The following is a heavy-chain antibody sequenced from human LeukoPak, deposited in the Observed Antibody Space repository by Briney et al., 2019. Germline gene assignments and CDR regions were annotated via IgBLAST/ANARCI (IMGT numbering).Heavy chain of an antibody. CDR1: GFTFSTYA. D-gene: IGHD3-10*01. J-gene: IGHJ6*02. CDR2: ISGSGGGT. V-gene: IGHV3-23*01. CDR3: AKSGGLSGSGRLAMDV. Sequence: GGSLRLSCAASGFTFSTYAMSWVRLAPGKGLEWVSGISGSGGGTYYADSVKGRFTSSRDNSNNTLYVQMNSLRVEDTAVYYCAKSGGLSGSGRLAMDVWGQGTTVTVSS.